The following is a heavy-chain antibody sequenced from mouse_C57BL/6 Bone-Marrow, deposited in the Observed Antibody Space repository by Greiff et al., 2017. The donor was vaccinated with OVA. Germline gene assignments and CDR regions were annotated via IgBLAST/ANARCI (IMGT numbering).Heavy chain of an antibody. CDR2: ISSGGSYT. Sequence: EVQLKESGGDLVKPGGSLKLSCAASGFTFSSYGMSWVRQTPDKRLEWVATISSGGSYTYYPDSVKGRFTISRDNAKNTLYLQMSSLKSEDTAMYYCARGSGMRWLPYFDYWGQGTTLTVSS. CDR3: ARGSGMRWLPYFDY. V-gene: IGHV5-6*01. CDR1: GFTFSSYG. D-gene: IGHD2-3*01. J-gene: IGHJ2*01.